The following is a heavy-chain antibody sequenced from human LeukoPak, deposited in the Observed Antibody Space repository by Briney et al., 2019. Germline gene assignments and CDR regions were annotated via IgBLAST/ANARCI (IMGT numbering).Heavy chain of an antibody. V-gene: IGHV1-69*13. J-gene: IGHJ3*02. CDR1: GGTFSSYA. Sequence: ASVKVSCKASGGTFSSYAISWVRQAPGQGLEWMGGIVTIFGTANYAQKFQGRVTITADEFTSTAYMELSSLRSEDTAVYYCARDKGSTYDSSGQGFSGGDAFDIWGQGTMVTVSS. CDR3: ARDKGSTYDSSGQGFSGGDAFDI. CDR2: IVTIFGTA. D-gene: IGHD3-22*01.